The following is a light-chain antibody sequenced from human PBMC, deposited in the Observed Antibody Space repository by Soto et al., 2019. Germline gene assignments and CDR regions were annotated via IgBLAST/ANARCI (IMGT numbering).Light chain of an antibody. CDR3: QQRRYWPVT. CDR2: DAS. CDR1: QSVSSY. V-gene: IGKV3-11*01. Sequence: EIVLTQSPAILSMSPGERATLSCRASQSVSSYFAWYQQKPGQAPRRLIYDASNRATGVPARFSGSGSGTDFTLTISSLEPEDFAVYYCQQRRYWPVTFGQGAKVDIK. J-gene: IGKJ1*01.